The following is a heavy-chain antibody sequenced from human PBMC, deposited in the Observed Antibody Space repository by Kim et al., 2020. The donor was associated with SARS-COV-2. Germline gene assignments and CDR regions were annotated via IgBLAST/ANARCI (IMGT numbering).Heavy chain of an antibody. CDR3: QTHADYRGKFWDSFDY. CDR2: IYWDDDT. D-gene: IGHD4-17*01. CDR1: GFSLTASAVG. V-gene: IGHV2-5*02. J-gene: IGHJ4*02. Sequence: SGPTLVNPTQTLTLTCTFSGFSLTASAVGVAWIRQPPGKALEWLALIYWDDDTRYSPSLKSRLTITKDTSRSQVVLTMTNMDPEDTATYYCQTHADYRGKFWDSFDYWGQGTLVTVSS.